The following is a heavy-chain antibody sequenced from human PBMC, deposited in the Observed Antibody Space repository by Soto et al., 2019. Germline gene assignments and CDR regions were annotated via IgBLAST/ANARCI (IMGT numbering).Heavy chain of an antibody. CDR2: INPSGGST. J-gene: IGHJ4*02. V-gene: IGHV1-46*01. CDR3: ARDVVVVVAATPRSKRAFGY. Sequence: QVQLVQSGAEVKKPGASVKVSCKASGYTFTSYYMHWVRQAPGQGLEWMGIINPSGGSTSYEQKFQGRVTMTRDTSTSTVYMELSSLRSEDTAVYYCARDVVVVVAATPRSKRAFGYWGQGTLVTVSS. CDR1: GYTFTSYY. D-gene: IGHD2-15*01.